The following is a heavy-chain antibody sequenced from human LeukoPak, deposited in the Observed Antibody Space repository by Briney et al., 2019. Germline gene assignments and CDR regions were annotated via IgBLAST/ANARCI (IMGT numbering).Heavy chain of an antibody. CDR3: AKAYYDILTGSDY. CDR1: GFTFSIYA. D-gene: IGHD3-9*01. CDR2: VSGSGHST. J-gene: IGHJ4*02. V-gene: IGHV3-23*01. Sequence: GGSLRLSCAASGFTFSIYAMSWVRQAPGKGLEWVSTVSGSGHSTFYADSVKGRFTISRDNSKNTLYLQMNSLRAEDTAVYYCAKAYYDILTGSDYWGQGTLVTVSS.